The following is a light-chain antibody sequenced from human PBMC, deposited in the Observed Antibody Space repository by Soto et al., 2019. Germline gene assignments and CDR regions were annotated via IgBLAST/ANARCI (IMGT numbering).Light chain of an antibody. J-gene: IGKJ1*01. Sequence: EIVFTQSPGTLSLSPGERATLSCRASQSVSSSYLAWYQQKPGQAPRLLIYGASSRATGIPDRFSGSGSGTDFTLTISRLEPEDFAVDYCQQYGSSPVTFGQGTKLDIK. CDR2: GAS. V-gene: IGKV3-20*01. CDR3: QQYGSSPVT. CDR1: QSVSSSY.